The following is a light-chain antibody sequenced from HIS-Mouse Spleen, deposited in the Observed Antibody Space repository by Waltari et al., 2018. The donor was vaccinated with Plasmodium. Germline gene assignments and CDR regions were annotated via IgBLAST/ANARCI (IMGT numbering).Light chain of an antibody. CDR1: RSVSSN. Sequence: EIVMTQSPATLSVSPGERATLSCRASRSVSSNLAWYQQKPGQAPRLLIYGASNRATCIQARCSGSGSGTEFTLTISSLQSEEFAVYYCQQYNNWSFTFGPGTKVDIK. CDR3: QQYNNWSFT. CDR2: GAS. V-gene: IGKV3-15*01. J-gene: IGKJ3*01.